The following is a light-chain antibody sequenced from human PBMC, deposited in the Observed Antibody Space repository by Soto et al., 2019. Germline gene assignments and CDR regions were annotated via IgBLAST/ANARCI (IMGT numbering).Light chain of an antibody. Sequence: SYELTQPPSVSVAPGQTATVTCGGRNIGSKSVHWYQQKPGQAPALVVHDDSDRPSGIPGRFSGSNSGDTATLTISGVEAGDEADYYCQVWDRSSNHWVFGGGTKVTVL. CDR3: QVWDRSSNHWV. CDR2: DDS. V-gene: IGLV3-21*02. CDR1: NIGSKS. J-gene: IGLJ3*02.